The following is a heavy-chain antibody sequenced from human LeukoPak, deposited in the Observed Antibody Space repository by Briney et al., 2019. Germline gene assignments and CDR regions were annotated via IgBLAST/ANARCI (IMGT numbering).Heavy chain of an antibody. CDR1: GFTFSSYA. Sequence: GGSLRLSCAASGFTFSSYAMRWVRQAPGKGLEWVSAISGSGGSTYYADSAKGGFRISIDNAKNTLYLQMNSLRAEDTAVYYCARDRYCSSTSCYSWFDPWGQGTLVTVSS. CDR2: ISGSGGST. CDR3: ARDRYCSSTSCYSWFDP. D-gene: IGHD2-2*01. V-gene: IGHV3-23*01. J-gene: IGHJ5*02.